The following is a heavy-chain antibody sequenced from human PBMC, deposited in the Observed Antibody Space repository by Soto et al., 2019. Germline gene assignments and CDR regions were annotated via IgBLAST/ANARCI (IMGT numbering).Heavy chain of an antibody. CDR3: ARDLYYYYGMDV. CDR1: GFTFSSYG. J-gene: IGHJ6*02. CDR2: IWYDGSNK. V-gene: IGHV3-33*01. Sequence: QVQLVESGGGVVQPGRSLRLSCAASGFTFSSYGMPWVRQAPGKGLEWVAVIWYDGSNKYYADSVKGRFTISRDNSKNTLYLQMNSLRAEDTAVYYCARDLYYYYGMDVWGQGTTVTVSS.